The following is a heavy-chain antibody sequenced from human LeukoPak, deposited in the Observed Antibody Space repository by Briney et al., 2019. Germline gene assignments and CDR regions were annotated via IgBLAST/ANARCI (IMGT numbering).Heavy chain of an antibody. V-gene: IGHV4-59*01. CDR1: GGSISSYY. Sequence: PSETLSLTCTVSGGSISSYYWSWIRQPPGKGLEWIGYIYYSGSTNYNHSLKSRVTISVDTYKKQFSLKLSSVTAADTAVYYCARAVSMALFDYWGQGTLVTVSS. J-gene: IGHJ4*02. D-gene: IGHD2/OR15-2a*01. CDR2: IYYSGST. CDR3: ARAVSMALFDY.